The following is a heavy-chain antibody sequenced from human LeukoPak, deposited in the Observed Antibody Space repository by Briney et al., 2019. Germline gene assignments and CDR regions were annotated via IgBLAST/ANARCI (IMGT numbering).Heavy chain of an antibody. D-gene: IGHD2-2*01. CDR2: ISYDGSNK. CDR1: GFTFSSYA. Sequence: GGPLRLSCAASGFTFSSYAMHWVRQAAGKGLEWVAVISYDGSNKYYADSVKGRFTISRDNSKNTLYLQMNSLRAEDTAVYYCARLFRVVVPAANTHFDYWGQGTLVTVSS. J-gene: IGHJ4*02. V-gene: IGHV3-30*04. CDR3: ARLFRVVVPAANTHFDY.